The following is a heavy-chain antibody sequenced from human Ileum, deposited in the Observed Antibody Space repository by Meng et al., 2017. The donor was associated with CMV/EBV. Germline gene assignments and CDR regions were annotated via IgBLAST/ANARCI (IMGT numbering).Heavy chain of an antibody. CDR1: ADSISSNH. Sequence: QVQLQESGPGLVNPSEALSLTCTVSADSISSNHWSWIRHPPGKGLEWIGFIYNGGSTNYNPSLKSRVSMSVDTSKNQCSLKLSSVTAEDTAVYYCARGGSSAYGFDYWGQGTLVTVSS. CDR2: IYNGGST. J-gene: IGHJ4*02. V-gene: IGHV4-59*01. CDR3: ARGGSSAYGFDY. D-gene: IGHD5-12*01.